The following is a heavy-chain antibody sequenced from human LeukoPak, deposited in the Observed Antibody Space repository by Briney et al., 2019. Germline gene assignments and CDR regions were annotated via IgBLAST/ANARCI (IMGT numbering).Heavy chain of an antibody. Sequence: SETLSLTCTVSGCSINSHTFYWAWIRQPPGKGLEWIGNIYYSGSTYYNPSLKSRVTISITTSKNQFSLNLTSVSAADRAVYYCARMVRGIILGPNYYSYSMDVWGKGATVTVSS. CDR2: IYYSGST. D-gene: IGHD3-10*01. CDR3: ARMVRGIILGPNYYSYSMDV. CDR1: GCSINSHTFY. J-gene: IGHJ6*03. V-gene: IGHV4-39*01.